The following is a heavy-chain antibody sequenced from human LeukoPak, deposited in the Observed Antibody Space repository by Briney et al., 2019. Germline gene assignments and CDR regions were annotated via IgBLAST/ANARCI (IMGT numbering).Heavy chain of an antibody. V-gene: IGHV3-23*01. Sequence: GGSLRLSCAASGFTFSSYAMSWVRQAPGKGLEWVSGISGSAGSTDYADSVKGRFTISRDNSKNTLYLQMNSLRAEDTAVYYCARDMTTVVRGIFDYWGQGTLVTVSS. D-gene: IGHD4-23*01. CDR1: GFTFSSYA. CDR2: ISGSAGST. CDR3: ARDMTTVVRGIFDY. J-gene: IGHJ4*02.